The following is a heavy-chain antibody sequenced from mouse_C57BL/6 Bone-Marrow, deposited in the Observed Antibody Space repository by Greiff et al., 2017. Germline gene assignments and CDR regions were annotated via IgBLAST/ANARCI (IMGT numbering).Heavy chain of an antibody. D-gene: IGHD2-4*01. V-gene: IGHV14-4*01. Sequence: VQLQQSGAELVRPGASVKLSCTASVFNIKDDYMHWVKQRPEQGLEWIGWIDPENGDTEYASKFQGKATITADTSSNTAYLQLSSLTSEDTAVYYCTGDYDNYWGQGTTLSVSS. CDR1: VFNIKDDY. J-gene: IGHJ2*01. CDR2: IDPENGDT. CDR3: TGDYDNY.